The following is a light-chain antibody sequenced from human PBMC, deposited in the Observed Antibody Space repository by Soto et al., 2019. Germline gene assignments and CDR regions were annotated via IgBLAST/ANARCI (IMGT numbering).Light chain of an antibody. CDR1: QSVSSY. CDR3: QQRSNWPYT. CDR2: DAS. V-gene: IGKV3-11*01. Sequence: EIVLTQSPSTLSFSPVERATLSCRASQSVSSYLAWYQQKPGQAPRLLIYDASNRATGIPARFSGSGSGTDFTLTISSLEPEDFAVYYCQQRSNWPYTFGQGTKVDIK. J-gene: IGKJ2*01.